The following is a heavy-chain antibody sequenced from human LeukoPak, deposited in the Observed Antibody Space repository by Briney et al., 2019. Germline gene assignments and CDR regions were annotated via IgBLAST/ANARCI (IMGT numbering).Heavy chain of an antibody. CDR2: ISAYNGNT. CDR1: GYSFTSYG. Sequence: GESLKISCKGSGYSFTSYGISWVRQAPGQGLEWMGWISAYNGNTNYAQKLQGRVTMTTDTSTSTAYMELRSLRSDDTAVYYCARASGYDFWSGYLLVADYWGQGTLVTVSS. CDR3: ARASGYDFWSGYLLVADY. J-gene: IGHJ4*02. V-gene: IGHV1-18*01. D-gene: IGHD3-3*01.